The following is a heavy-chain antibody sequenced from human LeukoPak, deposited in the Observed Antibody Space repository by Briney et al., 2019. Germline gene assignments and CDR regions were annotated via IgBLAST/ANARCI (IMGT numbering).Heavy chain of an antibody. Sequence: PGGSLRLSCAASGFTFDDYAMHWVRQAPGKGLEWVSGISWNSGSIGYADSVKGRFTISRDNAKNSLYLQMNSLRAEDTALYYCAKGRGSGSSNYFDYWGQGTLVTVSS. V-gene: IGHV3-9*01. CDR2: ISWNSGSI. CDR1: GFTFDDYA. J-gene: IGHJ4*02. D-gene: IGHD3-10*01. CDR3: AKGRGSGSSNYFDY.